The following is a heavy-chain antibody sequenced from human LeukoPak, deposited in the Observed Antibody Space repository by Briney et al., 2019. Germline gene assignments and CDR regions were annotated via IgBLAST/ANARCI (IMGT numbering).Heavy chain of an antibody. D-gene: IGHD3-10*01. CDR2: ISYDGSNK. J-gene: IGHJ4*02. CDR1: GFTFSSYA. CDR3: ATYGSGSYIY. V-gene: IGHV3-30*04. Sequence: GRSLRLSCAASGFTFSSYAMHWVRQAPGKGLEWVAVISYDGSNKYYADSVKGRFTISRDSSKNTLYLQMNSLRAEDTAVYYCATYGSGSYIYWGQGTLVTVSS.